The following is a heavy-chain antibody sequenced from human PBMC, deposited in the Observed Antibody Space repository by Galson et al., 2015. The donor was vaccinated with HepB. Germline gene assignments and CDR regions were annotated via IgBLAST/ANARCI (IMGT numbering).Heavy chain of an antibody. V-gene: IGHV3-23*01. CDR1: GSTFSSYA. CDR3: AKSAGPIDH. J-gene: IGHJ4*02. Sequence: LRLSCAASGSTFSSYAMSWVRQAPGKGLEWVSSIGDSGGSTYFADSVKGRFTISRDNSKNTLYLQLNSLRADDTALYYCAKSAGPIDHWGQGTLVTVPS. CDR2: IGDSGGST.